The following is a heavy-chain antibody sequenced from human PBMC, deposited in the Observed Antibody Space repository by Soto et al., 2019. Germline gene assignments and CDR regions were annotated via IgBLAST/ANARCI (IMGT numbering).Heavy chain of an antibody. CDR2: IWYDGSNK. CDR1: GFTFSNYG. J-gene: IGHJ3*02. Sequence: QVQLVESGGGVVQPGRSLRLSCAASGFTFSNYGMHWVRQAPGKGLEWVAVIWYDGSNKYYADSVKGRFTISRDNSKNTLYLQMNSLRAEDTAVYYCARDRGDACIVVANDAFDIWGQGTMVTVSS. V-gene: IGHV3-33*01. D-gene: IGHD1-26*01. CDR3: ARDRGDACIVVANDAFDI.